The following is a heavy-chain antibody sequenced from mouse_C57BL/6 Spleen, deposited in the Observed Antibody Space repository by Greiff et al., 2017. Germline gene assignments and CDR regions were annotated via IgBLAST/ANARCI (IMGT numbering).Heavy chain of an antibody. J-gene: IGHJ4*01. D-gene: IGHD1-1*01. Sequence: QVQLQQSGPELVKPGASVKISCKASGYAFSSSWMNWVKQRPGKGLEWIGRIYPGDGDTNYNGKFKGKATLTADKSSSTAYMQLSSLTSEDSAVYFCAREEGLGSSYGYYAMDYWGQGTSVTVSS. V-gene: IGHV1-82*01. CDR2: IYPGDGDT. CDR1: GYAFSSSW. CDR3: AREEGLGSSYGYYAMDY.